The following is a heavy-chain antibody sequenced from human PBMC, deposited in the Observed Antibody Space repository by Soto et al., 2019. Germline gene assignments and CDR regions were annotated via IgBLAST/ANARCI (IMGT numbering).Heavy chain of an antibody. CDR3: AKARQGCYFDY. CDR2: ISYDGSNK. Sequence: PGGSLRLSCAASGFTFSDYAMHWVRQAPGKGLEWVAVISYDGSNKYYADSVKGRFTISRDNSKNTLYLQMNSLRAEDTAVYYCAKARQGCYFDYWGQGTLVTVSS. V-gene: IGHV3-30*18. D-gene: IGHD6-6*01. J-gene: IGHJ4*02. CDR1: GFTFSDYA.